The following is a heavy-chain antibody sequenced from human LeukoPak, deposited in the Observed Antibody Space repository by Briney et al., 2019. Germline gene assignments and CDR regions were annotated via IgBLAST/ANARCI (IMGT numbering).Heavy chain of an antibody. CDR2: IWFDGNSK. Sequence: PGRSLRLSCAASGSTSGNFGTHWVRQPPGKGLEWVAVIWFDGNSKYYGDSVKGRFAISRDNSNNTVYLQMNTLRGEDTAVYYCAGGYGNWFDPWGQGILVTVSS. CDR3: AGGYGNWFDP. D-gene: IGHD5-18*01. CDR1: GSTSGNFG. J-gene: IGHJ5*02. V-gene: IGHV3-33*01.